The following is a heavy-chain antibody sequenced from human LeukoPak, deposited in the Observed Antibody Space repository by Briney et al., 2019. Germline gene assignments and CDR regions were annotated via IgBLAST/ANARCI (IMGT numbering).Heavy chain of an antibody. CDR2: INSDGRST. CDR1: GFTFSSYW. D-gene: IGHD3-22*01. CDR3: AREYYYDNYFDY. Sequence: PGGPLSLSCAASGFTFSSYWMHWVRQARGKGLVWVSRINSDGRSTTYADSVKGRFTISRDNAKNTLYLQMNSLRAEDTAVYYCAREYYYDNYFDYWGQGTLVTVSS. V-gene: IGHV3-74*01. J-gene: IGHJ4*02.